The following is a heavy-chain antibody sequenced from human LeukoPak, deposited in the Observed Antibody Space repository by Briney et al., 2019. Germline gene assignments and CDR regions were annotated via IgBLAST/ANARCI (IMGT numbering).Heavy chain of an antibody. J-gene: IGHJ4*02. Sequence: GGTLRLSCEVSGFTFSTFGMNWLRQAPGKGLEWVSSFRGDGGSTYYAESVKGRFTISRDNSKNTVYLQMNNLRVEDTAIYYCAKRGTVTTFGHYDYWGQGTLVTVSS. D-gene: IGHD4-17*01. CDR3: AKRGTVTTFGHYDY. CDR2: FRGDGGST. CDR1: GFTFSTFG. V-gene: IGHV3-23*01.